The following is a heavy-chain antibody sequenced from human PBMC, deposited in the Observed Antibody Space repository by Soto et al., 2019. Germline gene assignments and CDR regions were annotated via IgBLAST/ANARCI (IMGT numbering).Heavy chain of an antibody. J-gene: IGHJ4*02. Sequence: ASVKVSCKVSGYTLTELSMHWVRQAPGKGLEWMGGFDPEDGETIYAQKFQGRVTMTEDTSTDTAYMELSSLRSEDTAVYYCATALDYPRLFDYWGQGTLVTVS. V-gene: IGHV1-24*01. D-gene: IGHD4-17*01. CDR2: FDPEDGET. CDR3: ATALDYPRLFDY. CDR1: GYTLTELS.